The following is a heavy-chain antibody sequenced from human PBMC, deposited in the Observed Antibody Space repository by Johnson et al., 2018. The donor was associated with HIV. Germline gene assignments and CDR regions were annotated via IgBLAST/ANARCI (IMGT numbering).Heavy chain of an antibody. J-gene: IGHJ3*02. D-gene: IGHD2-15*01. CDR1: AFTFTSYD. V-gene: IGHV3-13*01. Sequence: LQLVESGGGLNQPAGSLRLSSAASAFTFTSYDMHWVRQATGKGLEWVSPLGTSGDTSYPGSVKGLFTVSREDAKNSLYLQMNSLRAGDTALYYCARAVCRGGRCYSHDAFDIWGQGTMVTVSS. CDR2: LGTSGDT. CDR3: ARAVCRGGRCYSHDAFDI.